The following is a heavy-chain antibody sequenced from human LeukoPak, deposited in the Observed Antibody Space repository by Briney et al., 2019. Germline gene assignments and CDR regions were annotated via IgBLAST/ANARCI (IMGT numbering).Heavy chain of an antibody. CDR2: IYYSGST. D-gene: IGHD1-26*01. CDR3: ASYWAGALDY. V-gene: IGHV4-39*01. CDR1: GGSISSSSYY. Sequence: SGTLSLTFTVSGGSISSSSYYWGWIRQPPGKGLEWIGSIYYSGSTYHNPSLKSRVTISVDTSKNQFSLKLSSVTAADTAVYYCASYWAGALDYWGQGTLVTVSS. J-gene: IGHJ4*02.